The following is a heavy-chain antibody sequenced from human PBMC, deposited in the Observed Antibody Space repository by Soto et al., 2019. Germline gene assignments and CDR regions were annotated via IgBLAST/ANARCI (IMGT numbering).Heavy chain of an antibody. J-gene: IGHJ5*02. CDR1: DGSISSGDYY. D-gene: IGHD3-10*01. CDR3: AHIEWFGESNNWFYL. V-gene: IGHV2-5*08. Sequence: TLSLTCTVSDGSISSGDYYWSWIRQPPGKALEWLALIYWDDDKRYSPSLKSRLTITKDTSKNQVVLTMTNMDPVDTATYYCAHIEWFGESNNWFYLRGQVTLVTVAS. CDR2: IYWDDDK.